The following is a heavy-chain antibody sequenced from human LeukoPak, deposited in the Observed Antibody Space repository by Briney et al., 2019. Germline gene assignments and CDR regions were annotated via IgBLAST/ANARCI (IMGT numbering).Heavy chain of an antibody. Sequence: SETLSLTCSVSGGSISSSGYFWGWIRQPPGKGLEWIGTIYYSGSTYYNPSLKSRLTISVDTSRNRFSLKLSSVTTADTAVYYCARYISGSGFDYWGQGTLVTVSS. CDR1: GGSISSSGYF. CDR3: ARYISGSGFDY. V-gene: IGHV4-39*01. J-gene: IGHJ4*02. CDR2: IYYSGST. D-gene: IGHD6-25*01.